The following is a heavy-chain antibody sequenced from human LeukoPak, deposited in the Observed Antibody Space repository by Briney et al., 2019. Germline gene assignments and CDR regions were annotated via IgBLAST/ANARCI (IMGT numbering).Heavy chain of an antibody. D-gene: IGHD2-2*01. CDR2: IRYDGSNK. CDR1: GFTFSSYG. CDR3: ARGYCSSTSCFLAFDI. V-gene: IGHV3-30*02. J-gene: IGHJ3*02. Sequence: GGSLRLSCAASGFTFSSYGMHWVRQAPGKGLEWVAFIRYDGSNKYYADSVKGRFTISRDNAKNSLYLQMNSLRAEDTAVYYCARGYCSSTSCFLAFDIWGQGTMVTVSS.